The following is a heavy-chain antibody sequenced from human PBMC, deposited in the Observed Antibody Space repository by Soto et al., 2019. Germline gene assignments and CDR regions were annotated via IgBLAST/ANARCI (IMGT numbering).Heavy chain of an antibody. Sequence: GASVKVSCKASGYTFTSYGISWVRQAPGQGLEWMGWISAYNGNTNYAQKLQGRVTMTTDTSTSTAYMELRSLRSDDTAVYYCARIGRLRYFDWVYGMDVWGQGTTVTVSS. J-gene: IGHJ6*02. V-gene: IGHV1-18*01. D-gene: IGHD3-9*01. CDR1: GYTFTSYG. CDR2: ISAYNGNT. CDR3: ARIGRLRYFDWVYGMDV.